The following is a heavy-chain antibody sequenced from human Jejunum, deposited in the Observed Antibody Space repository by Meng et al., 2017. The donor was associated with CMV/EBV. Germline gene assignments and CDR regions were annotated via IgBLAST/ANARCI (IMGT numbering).Heavy chain of an antibody. Sequence: EELVKCGEGGVERGGSLGLSCTQFGYTFSDYGMHWIRQAPGKGLEWVAFISYKGDNKYYADSVRGRFTISRDNSKNTLDLQMNSLRTEDTAVYYCTKDQVLLWGQGTLVTVSS. CDR3: TKDQVLL. J-gene: IGHJ4*02. V-gene: IGHV3-30*02. CDR2: ISYKGDNK. D-gene: IGHD3-10*01. CDR1: GYTFSDYG.